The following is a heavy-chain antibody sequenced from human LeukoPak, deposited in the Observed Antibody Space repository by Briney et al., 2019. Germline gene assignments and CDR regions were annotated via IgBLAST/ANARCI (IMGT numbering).Heavy chain of an antibody. CDR1: GFTFSSYA. V-gene: IGHV3-23*01. J-gene: IGHJ5*02. Sequence: GGSLRLSCAASGFTFSSYAMSWVRQAPGKGLEWVSAISGSGGSTYYADSVKGRFTISRDNSKNTLYLQMNSLRAEDTAVYYCAKGTGSGSSNWLDPWGQGTLVTVSS. D-gene: IGHD3-10*01. CDR3: AKGTGSGSSNWLDP. CDR2: ISGSGGST.